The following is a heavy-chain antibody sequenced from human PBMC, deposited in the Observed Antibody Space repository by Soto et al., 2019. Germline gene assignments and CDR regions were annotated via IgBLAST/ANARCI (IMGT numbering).Heavy chain of an antibody. J-gene: IGHJ4*02. CDR2: ISSTTNYI. CDR1: GFTFTRYI. CDR3: ARESEDLTSNFDY. Sequence: PGGSLRLSCAASGFTFTRYIMNWVGQAAGKGLEWVSSISSTTNYIYYGDSMKGRFTISRDNAKNSLYLEMNSLRAEDTAVYYCARESEDLTSNFDYWGQGTLVTVSS. V-gene: IGHV3-21*06.